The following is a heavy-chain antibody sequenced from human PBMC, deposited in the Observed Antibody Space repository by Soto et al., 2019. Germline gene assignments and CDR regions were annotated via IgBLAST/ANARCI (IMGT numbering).Heavy chain of an antibody. CDR3: WRGVLDWFGGFVEDYYYRGMDL. Sequence: EVQVVESGGGLVQPGGSLRLSCAASGFTLSSYWMTWVRQAPGKGLEWVANIKEDGSETYYVDSVKGRFTISRDNAKNTPHYQLISRRAEDDAALYCWRGVLDWFGGFVEDYYYRGMDLWGQGTTFTVSS. D-gene: IGHD3-10*01. CDR2: IKEDGSET. CDR1: GFTLSSYW. J-gene: IGHJ6*02. V-gene: IGHV3-7*04.